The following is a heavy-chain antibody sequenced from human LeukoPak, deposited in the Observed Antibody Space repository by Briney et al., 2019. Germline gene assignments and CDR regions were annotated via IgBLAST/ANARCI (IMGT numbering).Heavy chain of an antibody. Sequence: GGSLRLSCAASGLTFSNYAMSWFRQAPGEGLECVSGITSGFTPLYADSVKGRFTISRDNSKSTFHLQMNSLRAEDTAVYYCAKDYSDSRVGDVFLEYWGQGTLVTVSS. CDR1: GLTFSNYA. J-gene: IGHJ4*02. D-gene: IGHD1-26*01. CDR3: AKDYSDSRVGDVFLEY. V-gene: IGHV3-23*01. CDR2: ITSGFTP.